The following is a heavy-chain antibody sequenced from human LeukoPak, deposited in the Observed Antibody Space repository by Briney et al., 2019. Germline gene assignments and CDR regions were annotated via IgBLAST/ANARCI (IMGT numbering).Heavy chain of an antibody. J-gene: IGHJ2*01. CDR3: ASAQQLARKVWYFDL. V-gene: IGHV4-59*01. Sequence: PSETLSLTCTVSGGSISSYYWSWIRQPPGKGLEWIGYIYYSGSTNYNPSLKSRVTISVDTSKNQFSLKLSSVTAADTAVYYCASAQQLARKVWYFDLWGRGTLVTVSS. CDR2: IYYSGST. CDR1: GGSISSYY. D-gene: IGHD6-13*01.